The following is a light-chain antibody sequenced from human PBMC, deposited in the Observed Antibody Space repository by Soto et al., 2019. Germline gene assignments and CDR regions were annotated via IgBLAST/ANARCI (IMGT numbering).Light chain of an antibody. J-gene: IGKJ1*01. CDR3: QQYNNWLPWT. CDR2: GAS. CDR1: QSVSSN. Sequence: EIVMTQSPATLSVSPGERATLSCRASQSVSSNLAWYQQKPGQAPRLLIYGASTRATGIPARFSGSGSGTEFTLTISSLQSDVFSIYYCQQYNNWLPWTFGQGTRLNI. V-gene: IGKV3-15*01.